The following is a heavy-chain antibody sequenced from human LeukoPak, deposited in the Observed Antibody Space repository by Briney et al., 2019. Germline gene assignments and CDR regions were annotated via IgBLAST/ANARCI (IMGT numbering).Heavy chain of an antibody. CDR2: ISYDGSNK. Sequence: GGSLRLSCAASGFTFSSYGMHWVRQAPGKGLEWVAVISYDGSNKYYADSVKGRFTISRDNSKNTLYLQMNSLRAEDTAVYYCAKDLGLSGSYCPYFDYWGQGTLVTVSS. CDR3: AKDLGLSGSYCPYFDY. D-gene: IGHD1-26*01. J-gene: IGHJ4*02. V-gene: IGHV3-30*18. CDR1: GFTFSSYG.